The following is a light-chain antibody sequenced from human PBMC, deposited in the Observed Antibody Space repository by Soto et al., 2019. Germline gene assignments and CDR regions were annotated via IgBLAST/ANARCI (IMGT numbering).Light chain of an antibody. CDR3: QHYNSYWT. V-gene: IGKV1D-16*01. CDR1: QPINRW. J-gene: IGKJ1*01. CDR2: AAS. Sequence: DIQMTQSPSPLSASVGDRVTISCRASQPINRWLAWYQQKPGKAPKLLIYAASSLHTGVPLRFSGSGSGTDFSLTISSLQPDDFATYYCQHYNSYWTFGQGTKVDI.